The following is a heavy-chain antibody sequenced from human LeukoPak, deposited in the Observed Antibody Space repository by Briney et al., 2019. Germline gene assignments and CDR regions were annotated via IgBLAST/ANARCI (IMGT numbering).Heavy chain of an antibody. CDR2: IYSGGST. CDR1: GFTVSSNY. CDR3: ARERRDSSGWYTAY. Sequence: GGSLRLSCAASGFTVSSNYMSWVRQAPGKGLEWVSVIYSGGSTYYADPVKGRFTISRDNSKNTLYLQMNSLRAEDTAVYYCARERRDSSGWYTAYWGQGTLVTVSS. V-gene: IGHV3-66*01. J-gene: IGHJ4*02. D-gene: IGHD6-19*01.